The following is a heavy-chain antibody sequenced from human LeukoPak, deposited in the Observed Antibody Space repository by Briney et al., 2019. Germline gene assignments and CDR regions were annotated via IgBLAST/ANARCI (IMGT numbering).Heavy chain of an antibody. CDR3: ARVIVDYYGMDV. D-gene: IGHD3-22*01. CDR1: GFTFSSYA. Sequence: HAGGSLRLSCAASGFTFSSYAMSWVRQAPGKGLEWVANIKQDGSEKYYVDSAKGRFTISRDNAKNSLYLQMNSLRAEDTAVYYCARVIVDYYGMDVWGQGTTVTVSS. V-gene: IGHV3-7*01. CDR2: IKQDGSEK. J-gene: IGHJ6*02.